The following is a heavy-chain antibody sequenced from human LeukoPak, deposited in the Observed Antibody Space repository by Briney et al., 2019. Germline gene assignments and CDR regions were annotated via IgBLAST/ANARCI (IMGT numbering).Heavy chain of an antibody. Sequence: ASVTVSCQVSGYTLTELSMHWVRQAPGKGREWMGGFDPEDGETIYAQKFQGRVTITEDTSTDTADIELSSLRSGDTAVYYCAKDSQGRRFWKQLSPNYYYGMDVWGQGTTVTVSS. D-gene: IGHD6-13*01. CDR3: AKDSQGRRFWKQLSPNYYYGMDV. V-gene: IGHV1-24*01. CDR1: GYTLTELS. J-gene: IGHJ6*02. CDR2: FDPEDGET.